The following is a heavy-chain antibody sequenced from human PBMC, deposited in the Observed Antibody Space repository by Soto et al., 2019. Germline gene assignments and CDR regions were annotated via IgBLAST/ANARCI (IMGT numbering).Heavy chain of an antibody. D-gene: IGHD6-13*01. Sequence: PGGSLRLSCAASGFTFSSYGMHWVRQAPGKGLEWVAVISYDGSNKYYADSVKGRFTISRDNSKNTLYLQMNSLRAEDTALYYCAKDRQDVIAAAGTFYYGMDVWG. CDR1: GFTFSSYG. CDR3: AKDRQDVIAAAGTFYYGMDV. J-gene: IGHJ6*02. V-gene: IGHV3-30*18. CDR2: ISYDGSNK.